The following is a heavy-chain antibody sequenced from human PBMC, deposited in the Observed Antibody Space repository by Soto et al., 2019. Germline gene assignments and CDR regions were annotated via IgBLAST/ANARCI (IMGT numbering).Heavy chain of an antibody. D-gene: IGHD5-18*01. CDR3: ARQGRLQLWQGHDY. CDR2: IYYSGST. CDR1: GGSISSSSNY. V-gene: IGHV4-39*01. J-gene: IGHJ4*02. Sequence: SETLSLTCTVPGGSISSSSNYWGWIRQPPVKGLEWIGSIYYSGSTYYNPSLTIRVTISVDTSKNQFSLKLSSVTAAETAVYYWARQGRLQLWQGHDYWGQGTLVTVYS.